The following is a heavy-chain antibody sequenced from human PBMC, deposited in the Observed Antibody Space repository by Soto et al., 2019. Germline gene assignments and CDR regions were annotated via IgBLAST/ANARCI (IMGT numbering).Heavy chain of an antibody. CDR1: GFTFSSYG. V-gene: IGHV3-33*01. D-gene: IGHD6-13*01. CDR3: AREGTYSGSPIDY. Sequence: QVQLVESGGGVVQPGRSLRLSCAASGFTFSSYGMHWVRQAPGKGLEWVAVIWYDGSNKYFADSVKGRFTISRDNSKNELDLQMNCLRAEDTAVYYCAREGTYSGSPIDYWGQGTLVTVSS. CDR2: IWYDGSNK. J-gene: IGHJ4*02.